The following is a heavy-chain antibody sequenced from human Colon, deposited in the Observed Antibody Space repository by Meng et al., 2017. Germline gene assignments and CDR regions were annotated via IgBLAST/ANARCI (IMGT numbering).Heavy chain of an antibody. CDR3: AREFGGLRSFEY. J-gene: IGHJ4*02. CDR1: GYTFTTYA. CDR2: INAGNGDT. D-gene: IGHD3-10*01. Sequence: QGQLVQSGVEVKKPGASVKVSCKASGYTFTTYALHGVRQAPGQTLEWMGWINAGNGDTEYSQNFQGRVTLTRDTSASTAYMELTSLRSEDTAVYYCAREFGGLRSFEYWGRGTLVTVSS. V-gene: IGHV1-3*01.